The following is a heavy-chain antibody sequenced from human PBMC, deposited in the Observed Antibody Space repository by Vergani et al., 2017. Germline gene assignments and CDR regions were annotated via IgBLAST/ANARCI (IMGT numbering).Heavy chain of an antibody. D-gene: IGHD4-17*01. J-gene: IGHJ6*02. CDR3: ATQALMTTVTTTRFYYYGMDF. V-gene: IGHV5-51*01. CDR1: GYSFTSYW. Sequence: EVQLVQSGAEVKKPGESLKISCKGSGYSFTSYWIGWVRQMPGKGLEWMGIIYPGDSDTRYSPSFQGQVTISTDKYISTAYLQWSSLKASDTAMYYCATQALMTTVTTTRFYYYGMDFWGQGTTVTVSS. CDR2: IYPGDSDT.